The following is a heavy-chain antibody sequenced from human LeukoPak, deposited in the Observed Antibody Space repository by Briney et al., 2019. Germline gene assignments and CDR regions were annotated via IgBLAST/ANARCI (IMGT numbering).Heavy chain of an antibody. CDR2: ISAYNGNT. V-gene: IGHV1-18*01. CDR3: ARDQAATNTQVRFCLD. CDR1: GYTFTSYG. J-gene: IGHJ4*02. Sequence: SVKVSCKASGYTFTSYGISWVRQAPGQGLEWMGWISAYNGNTNYAQKLQGRVTMTTDISTSTAYMELRGLRSDDTAVYYCARDQAATNTQVRFCLDWGQGTLVTVSS. D-gene: IGHD3-9*01.